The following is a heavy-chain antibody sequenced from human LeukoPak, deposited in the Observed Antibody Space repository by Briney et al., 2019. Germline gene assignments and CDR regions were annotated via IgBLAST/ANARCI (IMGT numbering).Heavy chain of an antibody. CDR3: ARDSGYSSSRYADH. CDR2: INPNSGGT. Sequence: ASVKVSCKASGYTFTGYYIHWVRQAPGQGLEWMGWINPNSGGTNHAQKFQGRVTMTRDTSISTAYMELSRLRSDDTAVYYCARDSGYSSSRYADHWGQGTLVTVSS. J-gene: IGHJ4*02. CDR1: GYTFTGYY. D-gene: IGHD6-13*01. V-gene: IGHV1-2*02.